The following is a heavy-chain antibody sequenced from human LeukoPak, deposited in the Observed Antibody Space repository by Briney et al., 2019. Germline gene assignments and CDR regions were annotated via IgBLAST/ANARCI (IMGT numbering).Heavy chain of an antibody. CDR3: TRDFWWDHAFDT. D-gene: IGHD3-3*01. CDR2: ISNSDGTI. CDR1: GFTFSDYY. V-gene: IGHV3-11*01. Sequence: GGSLRLSCAASGFTFSDYYMSWIRQAPGKGLEWVSYISNSDGTIYYADSVKGRFTISRDNAKNSLYLQMNSLRAEDTAVYYCTRDFWWDHAFDTWGQGTMVTVSS. J-gene: IGHJ3*02.